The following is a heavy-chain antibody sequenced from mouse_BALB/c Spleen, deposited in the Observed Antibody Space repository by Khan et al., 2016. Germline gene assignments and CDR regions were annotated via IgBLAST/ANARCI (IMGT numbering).Heavy chain of an antibody. CDR3: TRNNYYGYSDN. Sequence: EVKLLESGGGLVQPGGSLKLSCAASGFDFSRYWMSWVRQAPGKGLEWIGEINPDSSTINYTPSLQDKFIISRDNAKNTLYLQMNKVRSEDTALYYCTRNNYYGYSDNWGQGTTLTVSS. J-gene: IGHJ2*01. V-gene: IGHV4-1*02. CDR2: INPDSSTI. CDR1: GFDFSRYW. D-gene: IGHD1-2*01.